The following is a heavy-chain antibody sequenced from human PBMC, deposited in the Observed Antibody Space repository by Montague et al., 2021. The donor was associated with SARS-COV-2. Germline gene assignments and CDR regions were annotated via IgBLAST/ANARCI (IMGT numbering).Heavy chain of an antibody. Sequence: CAISGDSVSSNSAAWNWIRQSPSRGLEWLGRTYYRSKWYNDYAVSVKSRITINLDTSKNQFSLQLNSVTPEDTAVYYCARGLWFGELLYYYYYYGMDVWGQGTTVTVSS. D-gene: IGHD3-10*01. J-gene: IGHJ6*02. CDR2: TYYRSKWYN. CDR3: ARGLWFGELLYYYYYYGMDV. V-gene: IGHV6-1*01. CDR1: GDSVSSNSAA.